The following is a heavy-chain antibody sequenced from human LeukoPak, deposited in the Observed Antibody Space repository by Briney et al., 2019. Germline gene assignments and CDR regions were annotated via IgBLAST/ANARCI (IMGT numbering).Heavy chain of an antibody. V-gene: IGHV3-21*01. CDR3: ARDLSAAAKFDY. J-gene: IGHJ4*02. CDR2: ISSSSSYI. Sequence: GGSLRLSCAASGFTFSSYSMNWVRQAPGKWLEWVSSISSSSSYIYYADSVKGRFTISRDNAENSLYLQMNSLRAEDTAVYYCARDLSAAAKFDYWGQGTLVTVSP. D-gene: IGHD6-13*01. CDR1: GFTFSSYS.